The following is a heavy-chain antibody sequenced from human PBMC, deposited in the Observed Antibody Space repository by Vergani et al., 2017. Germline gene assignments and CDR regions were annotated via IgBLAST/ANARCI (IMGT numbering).Heavy chain of an antibody. V-gene: IGHV4-31*03. D-gene: IGHD1-26*01. CDR2: IYYSGST. J-gene: IGHJ5*02. CDR1: GGSISSGGYY. Sequence: QVQLQESGPGLVKPSQTLSLTCTVSGGSISSGGYYWSWIRQHPGKGLEWIGYIYYSGSTYYNPSLKSRVTISVDTSKNQFSLKLSSVTAADTAVYYCARDLLGGSYRPSWFDPWGQGTLVTVSS. CDR3: ARDLLGGSYRPSWFDP.